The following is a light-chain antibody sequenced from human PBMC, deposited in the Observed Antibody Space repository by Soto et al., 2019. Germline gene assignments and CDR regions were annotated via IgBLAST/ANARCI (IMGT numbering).Light chain of an antibody. CDR1: SSDVGGYNH. CDR3: SSYRSTTTFGV. V-gene: IGLV2-14*01. CDR2: EVS. Sequence: QSALTQPASVSGSPGQSISISCTGSSSDVGGYNHVSWYQQHPGKAPKVVIYEVSNRPLGVSNRFSASKSGNTASLIISGLQADDEADYFCSSYRSTTTFGVFGTGTKLTVL. J-gene: IGLJ1*01.